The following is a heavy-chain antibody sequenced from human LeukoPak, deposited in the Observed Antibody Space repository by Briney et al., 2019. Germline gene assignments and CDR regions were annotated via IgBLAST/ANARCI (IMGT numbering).Heavy chain of an antibody. J-gene: IGHJ6*03. CDR2: ISWNSGSI. CDR3: AKDRTYDYVWGSYMDV. Sequence: GGSLRLSCAASGFTFDDYAMHWVRQAPGKGLEWVSGISWNSGSIGYADSVKGRFTIPRDNAKNSLYLQMNSLRAEDTALYYCAKDRTYDYVWGSYMDVWGKGTTVTISS. CDR1: GFTFDDYA. V-gene: IGHV3-9*01. D-gene: IGHD3-16*01.